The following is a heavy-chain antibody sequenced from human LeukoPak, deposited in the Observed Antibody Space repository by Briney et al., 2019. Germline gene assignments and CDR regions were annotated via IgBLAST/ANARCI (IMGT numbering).Heavy chain of an antibody. Sequence: PGGSLRLSCAASGFTFNSYSMHWVRQAPGKGLEWVTAISDDETYKFYADSVKGRFTISRDNSKNTLYLQMNSLRAEDTAVYYCAKDRKYPGKYSSGSRDDYWGQGTLVTVSS. V-gene: IGHV3-30-3*01. CDR2: ISDDETYK. J-gene: IGHJ4*02. D-gene: IGHD6-19*01. CDR3: AKDRKYPGKYSSGSRDDY. CDR1: GFTFNSYS.